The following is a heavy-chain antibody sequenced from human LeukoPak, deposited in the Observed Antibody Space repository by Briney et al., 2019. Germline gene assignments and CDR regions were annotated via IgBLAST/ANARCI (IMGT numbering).Heavy chain of an antibody. J-gene: IGHJ6*03. CDR3: ARVDGDYYYYMDV. D-gene: IGHD4-17*01. Sequence: GASVKVSGKASGYTFTGYYMHWVRQAPGQGLEWMGWINPNSGGTNYAQKFQGRVTMTRDTSISTAYMELSRLRSDDTAVYYCARVDGDYYYYMDVWGKGTTVTVSS. V-gene: IGHV1-2*02. CDR2: INPNSGGT. CDR1: GYTFTGYY.